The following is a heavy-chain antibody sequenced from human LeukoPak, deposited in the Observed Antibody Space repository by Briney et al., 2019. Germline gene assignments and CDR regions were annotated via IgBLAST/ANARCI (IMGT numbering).Heavy chain of an antibody. J-gene: IGHJ4*02. D-gene: IGHD3-22*01. CDR2: INAANGST. CDR3: AGTYYYDSSGYCPAFDY. V-gene: IGHV1-3*01. Sequence: ASVKVSCKASGYSFTDYAMHWVRQAPGQRLEWMGWINAANGSTKYSQNFQGRVTITRDTSTSTAYMELSSLRSEDTAVYYCAGTYYYDSSGYCPAFDYWGQGTLVTVSS. CDR1: GYSFTDYA.